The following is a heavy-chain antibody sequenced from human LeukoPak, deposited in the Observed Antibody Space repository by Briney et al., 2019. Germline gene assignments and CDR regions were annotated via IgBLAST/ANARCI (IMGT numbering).Heavy chain of an antibody. CDR3: AKGSRYHIVVVPPGYFDS. CDR1: GYTFTSYG. Sequence: ASVKVSCKASGYTFTSYGISRVRQAPGQGLEWMGWISAYNGNTNYAQKLQGRVTMTTDTSTSTAYMELRSLRAEDTAVYYCAKGSRYHIVVVPPGYFDSWGQGTLVTVSS. CDR2: ISAYNGNT. V-gene: IGHV1-18*01. J-gene: IGHJ4*02. D-gene: IGHD2-21*01.